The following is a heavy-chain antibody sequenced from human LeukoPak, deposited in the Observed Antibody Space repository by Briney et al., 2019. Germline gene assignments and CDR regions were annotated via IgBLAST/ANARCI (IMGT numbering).Heavy chain of an antibody. CDR3: ASFLGYCSGGSCYTRGYYYYMDV. J-gene: IGHJ6*03. Sequence: ASVKVSCKASGYTFTGYYIHWVRQAPGQGLEWMGWINPNSGGTNYAQRFQARVTMTRDTSISTAYMVLGRLRSDDAAVYYCASFLGYCSGGSCYTRGYYYYMDVWGKGTTVTVSS. CDR2: INPNSGGT. D-gene: IGHD2-15*01. CDR1: GYTFTGYY. V-gene: IGHV1-2*02.